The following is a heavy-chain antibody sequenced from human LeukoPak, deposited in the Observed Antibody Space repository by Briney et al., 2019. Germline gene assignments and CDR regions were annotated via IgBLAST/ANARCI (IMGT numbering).Heavy chain of an antibody. V-gene: IGHV1-18*01. Sequence: GASVKVSCKASGYTFNSYGITWVRQAPGQGLEWMGWISVYNGNINYAQKLQGRVTMTTDTSTSTAHMELRSLRSDDTAVYYCARDLYESGAYLDYWGQGTLVTVSS. J-gene: IGHJ4*02. CDR3: ARDLYESGAYLDY. D-gene: IGHD3-22*01. CDR1: GYTFNSYG. CDR2: ISVYNGNI.